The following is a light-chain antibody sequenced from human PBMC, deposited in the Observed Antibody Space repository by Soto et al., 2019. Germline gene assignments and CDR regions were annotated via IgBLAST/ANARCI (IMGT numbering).Light chain of an antibody. V-gene: IGKV3-20*01. Sequence: EIVLTQSPGTLSLSPGERATLSCRASQSVSSSYLAWYQHKPGHAPRLLIYGASSRATGIPDRFSGSGSGTDFTLTISRLEPEDVAVYYCQQCGSSPLTFGGGTKVEIK. CDR3: QQCGSSPLT. CDR2: GAS. J-gene: IGKJ4*01. CDR1: QSVSSSY.